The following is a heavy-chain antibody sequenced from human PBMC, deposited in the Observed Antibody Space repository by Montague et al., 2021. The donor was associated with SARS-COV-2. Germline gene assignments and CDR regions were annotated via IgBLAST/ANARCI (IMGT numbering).Heavy chain of an antibody. Sequence: SETLSLTYTVSGDSISYFYWSWIRQPAGKGLEWIGRVSASGSTNYNPSLNSRVTMSVDTSKKQFSLRLSPVTAADTAVYYCARDVVAAPGTSDYWGQGTLVTVSS. J-gene: IGHJ4*02. CDR2: VSASGST. D-gene: IGHD6-13*01. V-gene: IGHV4-4*07. CDR1: GDSISYFY. CDR3: ARDVVAAPGTSDY.